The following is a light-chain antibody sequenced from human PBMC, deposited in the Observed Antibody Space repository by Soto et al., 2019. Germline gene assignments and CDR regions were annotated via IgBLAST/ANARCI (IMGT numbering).Light chain of an antibody. V-gene: IGLV2-8*01. CDR3: SSYAGSGNIYV. Sequence: QSVLTQSPSASGSPGQSVTISCTGTSSDVGGYDYVSWYQQHPGKAPKLMIYEVTKRPSGVPDRFSGSKSGNTASLTVSRLQVDDEADYYCSSYAGSGNIYVFGTGTKVTVL. CDR1: SSDVGGYDY. J-gene: IGLJ1*01. CDR2: EVT.